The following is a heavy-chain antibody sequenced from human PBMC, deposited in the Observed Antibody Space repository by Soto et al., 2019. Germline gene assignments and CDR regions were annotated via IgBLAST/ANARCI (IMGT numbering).Heavy chain of an antibody. Sequence: QVQLQESGPGLVKPSETLSLTCTVSGGSISSYYWSWIRQPPGKGLEWIGYIYYSGSTTYNPSLTSRVTISLDTSKTQFSPKLSSVTAADTAVYYCASLNRARGCDYWGQGTLVTVSS. CDR1: GGSISSYY. CDR2: IYYSGST. CDR3: ASLNRARGCDY. J-gene: IGHJ4*02. V-gene: IGHV4-59*08.